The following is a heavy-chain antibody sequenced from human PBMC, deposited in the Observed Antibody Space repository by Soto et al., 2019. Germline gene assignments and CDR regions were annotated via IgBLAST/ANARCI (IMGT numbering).Heavy chain of an antibody. J-gene: IGHJ4*02. CDR2: ISYDGSNK. CDR3: ARDPGAAIVVVPAAIAVAGTFDY. Sequence: QVQLVESGGGVVQPGRSLRLSCAASGFTFSSYAMHWVRQAPGKGLEWVAVISYDGSNKYYADSVKGRFTISRDNSKNTLYLQMNSLRAEDTAVYYCARDPGAAIVVVPAAIAVAGTFDYWGQGTLVTVSS. D-gene: IGHD2-2*02. V-gene: IGHV3-30-3*01. CDR1: GFTFSSYA.